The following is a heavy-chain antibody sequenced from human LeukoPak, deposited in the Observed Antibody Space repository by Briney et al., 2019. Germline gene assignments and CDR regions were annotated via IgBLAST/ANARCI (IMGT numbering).Heavy chain of an antibody. CDR3: ARQHCSGGDCYFFD. CDR1: GFTFSNYA. V-gene: IGHV3-23*01. J-gene: IGHJ4*02. CDR2: LSSSGGDT. Sequence: GGSLRLSCAASGFTFSNYAMSWVRQAPAKGLEWVSALSSSGGDTFYADSVKGRFTISRDTSKNTLYLQMYSLRAEDTAVYYCARQHCSGGDCYFFDWGQGTLVTVSS. D-gene: IGHD2-15*01.